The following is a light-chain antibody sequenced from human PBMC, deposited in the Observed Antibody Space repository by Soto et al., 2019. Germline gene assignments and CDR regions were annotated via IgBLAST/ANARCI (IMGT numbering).Light chain of an antibody. CDR1: QSVTGSY. CDR3: HQYGSSPQFT. V-gene: IGKV3-20*01. Sequence: EIVLTQSPGTLSLSPGERATLSCRASQSVTGSYLAWYQQIPGQAPRLLIYGASTRATGIPDRFSGSGSGTDFTLTISRLEPEDFAVYYCHQYGSSPQFTFGPGTKVDIK. CDR2: GAS. J-gene: IGKJ3*01.